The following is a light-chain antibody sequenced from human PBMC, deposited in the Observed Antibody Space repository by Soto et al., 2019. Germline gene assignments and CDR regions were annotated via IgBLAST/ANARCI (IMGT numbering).Light chain of an antibody. CDR2: DAS. CDR3: QQYNSYLYT. Sequence: DIPMTQSPSTLSASIGDRVSITCRASQSISYSLAWYQQKPGKVPKLLIYDASSLQSGVPSRFSGSGSGTEFTLTISSLQPDDFATYYCQQYNSYLYTFGQGTKLEIK. CDR1: QSISYS. V-gene: IGKV1-5*01. J-gene: IGKJ2*01.